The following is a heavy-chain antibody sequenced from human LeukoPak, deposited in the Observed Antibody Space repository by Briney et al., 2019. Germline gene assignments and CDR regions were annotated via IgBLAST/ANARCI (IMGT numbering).Heavy chain of an antibody. J-gene: IGHJ5*02. V-gene: IGHV1-69*13. CDR3: ARGGGYCSGGSCYRNWFDP. CDR1: GGTFGSYA. D-gene: IGHD2-15*01. Sequence: SVKVSCKASGGTFGSYAISWVRQAPGQGLEWMGGIIPIFGTANYAQKFQGRVTITADESTSTAYMELSSLRSEDTAVYYCARGGGYCSGGSCYRNWFDPWGQGTLVTVSS. CDR2: IIPIFGTA.